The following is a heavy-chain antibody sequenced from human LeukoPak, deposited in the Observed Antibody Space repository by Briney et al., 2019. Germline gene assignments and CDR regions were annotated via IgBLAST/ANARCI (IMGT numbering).Heavy chain of an antibody. J-gene: IGHJ4*02. CDR2: INPNSGGT. CDR3: VGGGENDPDFDY. CDR1: GYTFTGYY. D-gene: IGHD1-1*01. V-gene: IGHV1-2*06. Sequence: VASVKVSCKASGYTFTGYYMHWVRQAPGQGLEWMGRINPNSGGTNYAQKFQGRVTITRDTSASTAYMELSSLRSEDTAVYYCVGGGENDPDFDYWGQGTLVTVSS.